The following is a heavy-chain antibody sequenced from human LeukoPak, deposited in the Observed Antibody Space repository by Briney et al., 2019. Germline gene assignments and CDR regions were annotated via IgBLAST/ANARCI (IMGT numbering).Heavy chain of an antibody. CDR1: GGSIISSSYY. V-gene: IGHV4-61*05. J-gene: IGHJ4*02. D-gene: IGHD3-22*01. CDR2: IYYSGST. CDR3: ARVTGYMIEDYFDY. Sequence: SETLSLTCTVSGGSIISSSYYWGWIRQPPGKGLEWIGYIYYSGSTNYNPSLKSRVTISVETSKNQFSLKLSSVTAADTAVYYCARVTGYMIEDYFDYWGQGTLATVSS.